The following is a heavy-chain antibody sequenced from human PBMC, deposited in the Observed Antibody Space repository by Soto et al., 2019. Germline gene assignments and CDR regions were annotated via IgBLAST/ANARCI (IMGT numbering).Heavy chain of an antibody. V-gene: IGHV3-23*01. J-gene: IGHJ4*02. CDR2: ISGSGGST. CDR1: GFTFSSYA. Sequence: WGPWCLCCASSGFTFSSYAMSWVRQAPGKGLEWVSAISGSGGSTYYANSVKGRFTISRDNSKNTLYLQMNSLRAEDTAVYYCAQARHFDYWGQGALVSDSS. CDR3: AQARHFDY.